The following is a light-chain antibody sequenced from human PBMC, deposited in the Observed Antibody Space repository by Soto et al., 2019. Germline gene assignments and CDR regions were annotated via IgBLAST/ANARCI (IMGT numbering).Light chain of an antibody. V-gene: IGLV2-23*03. CDR3: CSYAGSSTFVV. J-gene: IGLJ2*01. CDR2: EGS. Sequence: QSALTQPASVSGSPGQSITISCTGTSSDVGSYNLVSWYQQHPGKAPKLMIYEGSKRPSGVSXRFSGSKSGNTASLTISGXXXEDEAXXXXCSYAGSSTFVVFGGGTKLTVL. CDR1: SSDVGSYNL.